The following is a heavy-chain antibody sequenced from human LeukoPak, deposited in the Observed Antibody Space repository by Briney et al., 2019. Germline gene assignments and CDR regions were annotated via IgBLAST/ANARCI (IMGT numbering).Heavy chain of an antibody. CDR2: IKQDGSEK. J-gene: IGHJ4*02. D-gene: IGHD3-16*02. CDR3: ARESHYDYVWASYRPLDY. Sequence: PGGSLRLSCAASGFTFSSYWMSWVRQAPGKGLEWVANIKQDGSEKYYVDSVKGRFTISRDNAKNSLYLQMNSLRAEDTAVYYCARESHYDYVWASYRPLDYWGQGTLLTVSS. V-gene: IGHV3-7*01. CDR1: GFTFSSYW.